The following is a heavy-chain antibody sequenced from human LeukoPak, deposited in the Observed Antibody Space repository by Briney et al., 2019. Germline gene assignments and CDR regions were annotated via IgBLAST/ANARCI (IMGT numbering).Heavy chain of an antibody. J-gene: IGHJ4*02. CDR1: GYTFTSYD. CDR2: MNPNSGNT. D-gene: IGHD2-8*01. Sequence: ASVKVSCKASGYTFTSYDINWVRQATGQGLEWMGWMNPNSGNTGYAQKFQGRVTITRNTSISTAYMELSSLRSEDTAVYYCARDPPGVRYGRPIFDFWGQGTLVTVSS. V-gene: IGHV1-8*03. CDR3: ARDPPGVRYGRPIFDF.